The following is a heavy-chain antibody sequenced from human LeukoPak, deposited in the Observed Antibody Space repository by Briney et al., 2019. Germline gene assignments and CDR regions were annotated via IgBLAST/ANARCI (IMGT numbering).Heavy chain of an antibody. D-gene: IGHD3-10*01. CDR2: IKQDGSEI. CDR1: GFTFSNFW. CDR3: TRDRQGSGIYSTDY. Sequence: PGGSLRLSCAPSGFTFSNFWMSWVRQVPGEGLEWVANIKQDGSEIHYVDSVKGRFTISRDNAQNSLYLHMHSLRAEDTAVYYCTRDRQGSGIYSTDYWGRGTLVTVSS. J-gene: IGHJ4*02. V-gene: IGHV3-7*01.